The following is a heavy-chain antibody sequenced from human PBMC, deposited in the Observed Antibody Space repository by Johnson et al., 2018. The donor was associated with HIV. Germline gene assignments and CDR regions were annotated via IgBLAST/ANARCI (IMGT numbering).Heavy chain of an antibody. V-gene: IGHV3-66*02. CDR1: GFTVSSNY. Sequence: VQLVESGGGLVQPGGSLRLSCAVSGFTVSSNYITWVRQAPGKGLEWISVIYSGGDTYYPGSVKGRFTISRENAKNSLYLQMNSLRAEDTAVYYCAKDLIELQGAFDIWGQGTMVTVSS. CDR2: IYSGGDT. J-gene: IGHJ3*02. CDR3: AKDLIELQGAFDI. D-gene: IGHD1-26*01.